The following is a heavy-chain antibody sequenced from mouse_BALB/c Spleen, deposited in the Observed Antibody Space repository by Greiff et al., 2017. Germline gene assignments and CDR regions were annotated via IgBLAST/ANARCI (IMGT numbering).Heavy chain of an antibody. CDR3: TRDNYGNYGY. V-gene: IGHV1-69*02. D-gene: IGHD2-1*01. CDR2: IYPSDSYT. Sequence: QVQLKQPGAELVRPGASVKLSCKASGYTFTSYWINWVKQRPGQGLEWIGNIYPSDSYTNYNQKFKDKATLTVDKSSSTAYMQLSSPTSEDSAVYYCTRDNYGNYGYWGQGTTLTVSS. CDR1: GYTFTSYW. J-gene: IGHJ2*01.